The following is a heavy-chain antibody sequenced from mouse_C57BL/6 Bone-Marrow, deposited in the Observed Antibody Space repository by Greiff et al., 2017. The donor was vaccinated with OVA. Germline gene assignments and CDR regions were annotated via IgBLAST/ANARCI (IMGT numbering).Heavy chain of an antibody. V-gene: IGHV3-1*01. J-gene: IGHJ2*01. D-gene: IGHD1-3*01. Sequence: EVQLQESGPGMVKPSQSLSLTCTVTGYSITSGYDWHWIRHFPGNKLEWMGYISYSGSTNYNPSLKSRISITHDTSKNHFFLKLNSVTTEDTATYYCARGGDSGNYFDYWGQGTTLTVSS. CDR3: ARGGDSGNYFDY. CDR2: ISYSGST. CDR1: GYSITSGYD.